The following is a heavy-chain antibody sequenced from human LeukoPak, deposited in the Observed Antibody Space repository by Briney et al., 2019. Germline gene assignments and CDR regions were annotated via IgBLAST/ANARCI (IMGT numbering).Heavy chain of an antibody. CDR3: AREKHSSGWYDAFDI. CDR2: INPSGGST. CDR1: GYTFTSYY. J-gene: IGHJ3*02. Sequence: VSVKVSCKASGYTFTSYYMHWVRQAPGQGLEWMGIINPSGGSTSYVQKFQGRVTMTRDMSTSTVYMELSSLRSEDTAVYYCAREKHSSGWYDAFDIWGQGTMVTVSS. V-gene: IGHV1-46*01. D-gene: IGHD6-19*01.